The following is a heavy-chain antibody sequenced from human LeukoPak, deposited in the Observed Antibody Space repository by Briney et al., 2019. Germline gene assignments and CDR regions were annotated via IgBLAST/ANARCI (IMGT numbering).Heavy chain of an antibody. V-gene: IGHV3-48*04. CDR2: ISSSSSTI. D-gene: IGHD5-18*01. Sequence: TGGSLRLSCAASGFTFSSYSMNWVRQAPGKGLEWVSYISSSSSTIYYADSVKGRFTISRDNAKNSLYLQMNSLRAEDTAVYYCARVARGYSYGSDYWGQGTLVTVSS. J-gene: IGHJ4*02. CDR1: GFTFSSYS. CDR3: ARVARGYSYGSDY.